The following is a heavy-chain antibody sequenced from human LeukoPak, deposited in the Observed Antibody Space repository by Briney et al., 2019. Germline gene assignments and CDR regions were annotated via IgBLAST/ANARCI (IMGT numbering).Heavy chain of an antibody. Sequence: ASVTVSCTASGYTFTGYHMHWVRQAPGQGLEWMGWINPNSGDTNYAQKFQGRVTMTRDTSISTAYMDLSRLRSDDAAVYYCARVAYSGYRGIQYYFDYWGQGTLVTVSS. V-gene: IGHV1-2*02. D-gene: IGHD5-12*01. CDR3: ARVAYSGYRGIQYYFDY. J-gene: IGHJ4*02. CDR2: INPNSGDT. CDR1: GYTFTGYH.